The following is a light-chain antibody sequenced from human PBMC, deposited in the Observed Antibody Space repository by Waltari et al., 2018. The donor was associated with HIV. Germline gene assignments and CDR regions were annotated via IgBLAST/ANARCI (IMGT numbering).Light chain of an antibody. CDR1: SSDIGADFD. CDR2: SNS. Sequence: QSVLTQPPSVSGAPGQRVTISCTGNSSDIGADFDVHWYQQLPGTAPKLLSFSNSHRPAGVPDRFSGSKSGISASLAITGLQAEDEADYYCQSYDTRLSGSVFGGGTKLTVL. V-gene: IGLV1-40*02. CDR3: QSYDTRLSGSV. J-gene: IGLJ3*02.